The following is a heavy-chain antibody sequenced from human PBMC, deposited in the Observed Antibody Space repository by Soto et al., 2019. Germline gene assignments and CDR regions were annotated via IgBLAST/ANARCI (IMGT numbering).Heavy chain of an antibody. Sequence: PSETLSVTCAVSGGAMSRGGYSGSWIRQPPGKGLEWIGYIYHSGSTYYNPSLKSRVTISVDRSKNQFSLKLSSVTAADTAVYYCARAGPGFCPHGACWFDPPGQGTLVTVSS. J-gene: IGHJ5*02. V-gene: IGHV4-30-2*01. D-gene: IGHD2-8*01. CDR2: IYHSGST. CDR3: ARAGPGFCPHGACWFDP. CDR1: GGAMSRGGYS.